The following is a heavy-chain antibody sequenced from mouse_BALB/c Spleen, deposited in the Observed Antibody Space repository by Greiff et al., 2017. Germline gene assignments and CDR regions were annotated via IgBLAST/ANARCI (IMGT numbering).Heavy chain of an antibody. CDR3: ARSSLLRWYFDV. Sequence: EVKLQESGPGLVKPSQSLSLTCTVTGYSITSDYAWNWIRQFPGNKLEWMGYISYSGSTSYNPSLKSRISITRDTSKNQFFLQLNSVTTEDTATYYCARSSLLRWYFDVWGAGTTVTVSS. CDR2: ISYSGST. CDR1: GYSITSDYA. V-gene: IGHV3-2*02. D-gene: IGHD1-2*01. J-gene: IGHJ1*01.